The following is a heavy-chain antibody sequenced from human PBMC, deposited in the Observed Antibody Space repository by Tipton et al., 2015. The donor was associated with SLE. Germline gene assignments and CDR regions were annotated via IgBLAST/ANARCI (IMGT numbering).Heavy chain of an antibody. CDR3: ARDQRRDGYKFDAFDI. Sequence: QSGPEVKKPGASVKVSFKASGYTFTSYGISWVRQAPGQGLEWMGWISAYNGNTNYAQKLQGRVTMTTDTSTSTAYMELRSLRSDDTAVYYCARDQRRDGYKFDAFDIWGQGTMVTVSS. CDR1: GYTFTSYG. D-gene: IGHD5-24*01. J-gene: IGHJ3*02. V-gene: IGHV1-18*01. CDR2: ISAYNGNT.